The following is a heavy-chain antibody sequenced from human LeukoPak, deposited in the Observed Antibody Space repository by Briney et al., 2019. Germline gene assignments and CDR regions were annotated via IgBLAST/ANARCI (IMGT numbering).Heavy chain of an antibody. CDR3: ARDRKQQLVPLDY. CDR2: INPNSGGT. D-gene: IGHD6-13*01. Sequence: ASVKVSFKASGYTFTGYYMHWVRQAPGQGLEWMGWINPNSGGTNYAQKFQGRVTMTRDTSISTAYMELSRLRSDDTAVYYCARDRKQQLVPLDYWGQGTLVTVSS. J-gene: IGHJ4*02. V-gene: IGHV1-2*02. CDR1: GYTFTGYY.